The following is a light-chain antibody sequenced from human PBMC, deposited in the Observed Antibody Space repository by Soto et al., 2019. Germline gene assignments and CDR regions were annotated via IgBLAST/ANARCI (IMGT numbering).Light chain of an antibody. CDR3: SSYTSSSTRV. J-gene: IGLJ3*02. CDR1: SRDVGGYNY. Sequence: QSALTQPASVSGSPGQSITISCTGTSRDVGGYNYVSWYQQHPGKAPKLMSYEVSNRPSGVSNRFSGSKSGNTAYLTISGLQAEDEADYYCSSYTSSSTRVFGGGTKLTVL. V-gene: IGLV2-14*01. CDR2: EVS.